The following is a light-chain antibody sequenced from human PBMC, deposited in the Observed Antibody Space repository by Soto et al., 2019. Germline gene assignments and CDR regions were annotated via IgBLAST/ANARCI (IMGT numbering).Light chain of an antibody. CDR2: RSN. CDR3: ATWDDSLSGWV. CDR1: SSNIGRNY. J-gene: IGLJ3*02. Sequence: QAVVTQPPSASGTPGQRVTISCSGSSSNIGRNYVYWYQQFPGTAPKLLIYRSNQRPSGVPDRFSGSESGTSASLAISGLRSEDEADYYCATWDDSLSGWVFGGGTKLTVL. V-gene: IGLV1-47*01.